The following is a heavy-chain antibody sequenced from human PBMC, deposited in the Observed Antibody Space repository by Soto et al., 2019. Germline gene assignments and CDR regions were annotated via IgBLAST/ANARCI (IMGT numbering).Heavy chain of an antibody. V-gene: IGHV1-69*13. CDR1: GYTFTSYY. D-gene: IGHD6-13*01. CDR3: ARQAAADSWFLPFDY. Sequence: SVKVSCKASGYTFTSYYMHWVRQAPGQGLEWMGGIIPIFGTANYAQKFQGRVTITADESTSTAYMELSSLRSEDTAVYYCARQAAADSWFLPFDYWGQGTMVTVSS. CDR2: IIPIFGTA. J-gene: IGHJ4*02.